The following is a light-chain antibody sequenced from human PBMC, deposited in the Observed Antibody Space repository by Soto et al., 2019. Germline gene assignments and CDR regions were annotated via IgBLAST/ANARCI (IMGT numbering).Light chain of an antibody. CDR1: QDIDNY. J-gene: IGKJ4*01. CDR3: QQYDNLPLT. Sequence: DIQMTQSPSSLSASVGDRVTITCRASQDIDNYLSWYQQKPGKAPKLLILDASSLQTGVPSRFSGTGSGTDFTFTIISLQPEDIATYYCQQYDNLPLTFGGGTKVEIK. CDR2: DAS. V-gene: IGKV1-33*01.